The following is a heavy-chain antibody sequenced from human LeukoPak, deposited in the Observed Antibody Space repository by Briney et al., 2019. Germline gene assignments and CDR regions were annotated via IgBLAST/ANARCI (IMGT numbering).Heavy chain of an antibody. D-gene: IGHD2-21*02. CDR1: GGTFSSYA. CDR3: ARLPSPREAYCGGDSYSRPGTLKNNWFDP. J-gene: IGHJ5*02. Sequence: SVKVSCKASGGTFSSYAISWVRQAPGQGLEWMGGIIPIFGTANYAQKFQGRVTITADESTSTAYMELSSLRSEDTAVYYYARLPSPREAYCGGDSYSRPGTLKNNWFDPWGQGTLVTVSS. V-gene: IGHV1-69*13. CDR2: IIPIFGTA.